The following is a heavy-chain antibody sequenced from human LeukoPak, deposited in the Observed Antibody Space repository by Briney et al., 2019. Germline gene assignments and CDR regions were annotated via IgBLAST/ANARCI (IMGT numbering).Heavy chain of an antibody. CDR1: GFIFETYW. CDR2: MKHDGSED. V-gene: IGHV3-7*03. D-gene: IGHD3-10*01. J-gene: IGHJ4*02. CDR3: ARKAAGWGVLDH. Sequence: GGSLRLSCAASGFIFETYWMNWVRQVPGGGLEGGANMKHDGSEDYYVESVKGRFIISRDNANKSLYLQMNSLRAEDTAIYYCARKAAGWGVLDHWGQGILVTVSS.